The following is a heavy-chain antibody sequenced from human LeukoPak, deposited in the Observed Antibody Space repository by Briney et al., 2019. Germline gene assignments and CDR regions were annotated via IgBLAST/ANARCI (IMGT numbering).Heavy chain of an antibody. D-gene: IGHD1-26*01. CDR3: ARALYRGRYYYYYYMDV. CDR2: IYTSGST. V-gene: IGHV4-4*09. J-gene: IGHJ6*03. CDR1: GGSISSYY. Sequence: SETLSLTCTVSGGSISSYYWSWIRQPPGKGLEWIGYIYTSGSTNYNPSLKSRVTISVDTSKNQFSLKLSSVTAAGTAVYYCARALYRGRYYYYYYMDVWGKGTTVTVSS.